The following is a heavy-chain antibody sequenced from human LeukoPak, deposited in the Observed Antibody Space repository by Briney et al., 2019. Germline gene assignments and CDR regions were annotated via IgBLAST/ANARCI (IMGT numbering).Heavy chain of an antibody. Sequence: GSLRLSCAASGFTFSSYSMNWVRQAPGKGLEWVSSISSSSSYIYYADSVKGRFTISRDNAKNSLYLQMNSLRAEDTAVYYCARVGSDYDYVWGSSKYYFDYWGQGTLVTVSS. D-gene: IGHD3-16*01. CDR2: ISSSSSYI. V-gene: IGHV3-21*01. CDR3: ARVGSDYDYVWGSSKYYFDY. J-gene: IGHJ4*02. CDR1: GFTFSSYS.